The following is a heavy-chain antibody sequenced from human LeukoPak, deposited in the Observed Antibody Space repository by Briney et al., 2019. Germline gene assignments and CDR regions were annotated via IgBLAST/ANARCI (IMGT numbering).Heavy chain of an antibody. CDR2: MKPDGTLK. CDR1: GFTFSTYW. D-gene: IGHD6-13*01. V-gene: IGHV3-7*01. CDR3: ARDPRQSHRVYTTGDY. J-gene: IGHJ4*02. Sequence: GGSLTLSCAVSGFTFSTYWMSWVRQAPGKGPEWVANMKPDGTLKYYVDSVKGRFTISRDNSKNSLYPQMNSLRVEDTALYYCARDPRQSHRVYTTGDYWGQGTLVTVSS.